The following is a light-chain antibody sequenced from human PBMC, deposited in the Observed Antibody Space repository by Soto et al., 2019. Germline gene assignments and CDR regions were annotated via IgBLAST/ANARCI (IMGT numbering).Light chain of an antibody. CDR2: AAS. V-gene: IGKV1-9*01. Sequence: IQLTQSPSSLSASVGDRVTITCRASQGIDSYLAWYQQEPGKAPKLLIYAASTLQSGVPSRFSGSGSGTNFTLTISSLQPEDFAAYYCQQLDSYPITFGQGTRLEIK. CDR3: QQLDSYPIT. CDR1: QGIDSY. J-gene: IGKJ5*01.